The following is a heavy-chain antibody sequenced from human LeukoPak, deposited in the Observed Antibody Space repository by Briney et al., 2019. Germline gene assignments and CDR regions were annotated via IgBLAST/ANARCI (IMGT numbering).Heavy chain of an antibody. CDR1: GFTVITND. CDR3: ARGVEPLAANTLAY. Sequence: GGSLRLSCAASGFTVITNDMTWVRQAPGKGLEWVLVLYSDGNTKYADSVQGRFTISRDNSKNTLYLEMNSLSPDDTAVYYCARGVEPLAANTLAYWGQGTLVTVSS. J-gene: IGHJ4*02. D-gene: IGHD1-14*01. CDR2: LYSDGNT. V-gene: IGHV3-53*01.